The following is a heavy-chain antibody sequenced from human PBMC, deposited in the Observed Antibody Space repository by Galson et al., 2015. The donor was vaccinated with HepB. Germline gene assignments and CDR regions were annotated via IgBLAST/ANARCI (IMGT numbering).Heavy chain of an antibody. D-gene: IGHD5-18*01. J-gene: IGHJ4*02. CDR2: ISSSSSYI. V-gene: IGHV3-21*01. CDR3: AREGSAGGYSYGPNFDY. Sequence: SLRLSCAASGFTFSSYSMNWVRQAPGKGLEWVSSISSSSSYIYYADSVKGRFTISRDNAKNSLYLQMNSLRAEDTAVYYCAREGSAGGYSYGPNFDYWGQGTLVTVSS. CDR1: GFTFSSYS.